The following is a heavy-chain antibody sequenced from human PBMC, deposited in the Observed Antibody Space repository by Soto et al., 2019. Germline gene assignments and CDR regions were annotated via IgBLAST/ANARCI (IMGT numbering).Heavy chain of an antibody. Sequence: QAQLQESGPGLVKPSQTLSLTCTVSGGSISSGGYYWSWIRQHPGKGLEWIGYIYYSGSTYYNPSLKSRVTISVDTAKNQCSLKLSSVTAADTAVYYCARGPLGSGEYFQHWGQGTLVTVSS. D-gene: IGHD1-26*01. J-gene: IGHJ1*01. V-gene: IGHV4-31*03. CDR1: GGSISSGGYY. CDR3: ARGPLGSGEYFQH. CDR2: IYYSGST.